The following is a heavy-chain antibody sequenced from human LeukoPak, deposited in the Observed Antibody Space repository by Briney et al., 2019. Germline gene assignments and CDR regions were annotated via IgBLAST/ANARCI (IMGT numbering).Heavy chain of an antibody. V-gene: IGHV3-74*01. CDR2: INSDGSST. J-gene: IGHJ4*02. Sequence: GGSLRLSCGASGFTFSNYWMHWVRQAPGKGLLWVSRINSDGSSTSYADSVKGRFTISRDNSKNTLYLQMNSLRAEDTAVYYCAKLLSNSGRFLYWGQGTLVTVSS. CDR1: GFTFSNYW. CDR3: AKLLSNSGRFLY. D-gene: IGHD4-23*01.